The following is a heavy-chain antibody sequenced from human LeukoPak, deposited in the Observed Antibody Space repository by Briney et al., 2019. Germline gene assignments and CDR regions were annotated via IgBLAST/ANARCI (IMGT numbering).Heavy chain of an antibody. CDR2: IKSKTDGGTT. J-gene: IGHJ4*02. Sequence: GGSLRLSCAASGFTFSNAWMSWVRRAPGKGLEWVGRIKSKTDGGTTDYAAPVKGRFTISRDDSKNTLYLQMNSLKAEHTAVYYCTTDFSGSFDYWGQGTLVTVSS. CDR1: GFTFSNAW. CDR3: TTDFSGSFDY. D-gene: IGHD3-10*01. V-gene: IGHV3-15*01.